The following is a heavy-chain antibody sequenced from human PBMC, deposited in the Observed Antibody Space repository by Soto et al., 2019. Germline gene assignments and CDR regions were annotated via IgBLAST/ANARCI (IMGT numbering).Heavy chain of an antibody. J-gene: IGHJ6*02. CDR3: ARDTYYYGSASRGYYYYGMDV. V-gene: IGHV3-7*05. CDR1: GFTFSSYW. CDR2: IKQDGSEK. D-gene: IGHD3-10*01. Sequence: GSLRLSCAASGFTFSSYWMSWVRQAPGKGLEWVANIKQDGSEKYYVDSVKGRFTISRDNAKNSLYLQMNSLRAEDTAVYYCARDTYYYGSASRGYYYYGMDVWGQGTTVTVSS.